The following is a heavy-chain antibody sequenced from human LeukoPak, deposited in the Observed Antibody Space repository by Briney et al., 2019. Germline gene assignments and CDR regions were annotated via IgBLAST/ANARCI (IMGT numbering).Heavy chain of an antibody. J-gene: IGHJ4*02. D-gene: IGHD1-26*01. CDR3: ARAVGAPDPGFDY. Sequence: ASVKVSCKASGGTFSSYAISWVRQAPGQGLEWMGRIIPILGIANYAQKFQGRVTMTRDTSTSTVYMELSSLRSEDTAVYYCARAVGAPDPGFDYWGQGTLVTVSS. CDR1: GGTFSSYA. V-gene: IGHV1-69*04. CDR2: IIPILGIA.